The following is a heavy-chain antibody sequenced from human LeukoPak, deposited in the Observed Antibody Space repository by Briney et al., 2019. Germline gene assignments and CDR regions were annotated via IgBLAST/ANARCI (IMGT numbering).Heavy chain of an antibody. CDR1: GYSFTSYW. V-gene: IGHV5-51*01. CDR3: ARRPPYSSSRYGKGGSSYYFDY. Sequence: SGESLKISCKGSGYSFTSYWIGWVRQMPGKGLEWMGIVYPGDSDTRYSPSFQGQVTISADKSISTAYLQWSSLKASDTAMYYCARRPPYSSSRYGKGGSSYYFDYWGQGTLVTVSS. D-gene: IGHD6-13*01. CDR2: VYPGDSDT. J-gene: IGHJ4*02.